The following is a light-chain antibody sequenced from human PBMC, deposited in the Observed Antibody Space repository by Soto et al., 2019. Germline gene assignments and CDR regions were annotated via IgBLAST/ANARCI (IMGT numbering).Light chain of an antibody. CDR1: QDIDIY. CDR2: YVF. Sequence: TQMTQSPSSLSASVGDRVTITCRASQDIDIYLSWYQQKPGKVPKLLIYYVFTFQSGIPSSFSGSGSGTDFTLTINNLKHEDFAPYYCQQSYRTPYTFGQGTKV. V-gene: IGKV1-39*01. J-gene: IGKJ2*01. CDR3: QQSYRTPYT.